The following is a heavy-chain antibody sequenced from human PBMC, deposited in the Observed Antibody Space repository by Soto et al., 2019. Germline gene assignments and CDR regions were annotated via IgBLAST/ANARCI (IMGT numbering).Heavy chain of an antibody. V-gene: IGHV6-1*01. Sequence: SQTLSRTCAISGYSISSNSAACHWIKQSPSRGLEWLGRTYYRSKWYNDYALSVKSRITINPDTSKNQFSLQLNSVTPEDTAVYYCARDRVPSYYGSETFYRYYCYGMDVWGKGTTVTVSS. CDR2: TYYRSKWYN. J-gene: IGHJ6*04. CDR3: ARDRVPSYYGSETFYRYYCYGMDV. D-gene: IGHD3-10*01. CDR1: GYSISSNSAA.